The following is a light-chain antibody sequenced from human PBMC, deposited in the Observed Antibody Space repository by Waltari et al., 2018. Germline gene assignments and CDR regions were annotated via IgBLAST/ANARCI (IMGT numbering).Light chain of an antibody. J-gene: IGLJ3*02. Sequence: QPVLTQPPSVSGAPGQSVTISCTGSRSNLGTGYDVHWYQHLPGTPPKALIFCNTKRPSGAPHRLSGFRSGTSASLSITGLQIDDEAKYYCQSYDTSLRAWLFGGGTELTVL. CDR1: RSNLGTGYD. CDR2: CNT. CDR3: QSYDTSLRAWL. V-gene: IGLV1-40*01.